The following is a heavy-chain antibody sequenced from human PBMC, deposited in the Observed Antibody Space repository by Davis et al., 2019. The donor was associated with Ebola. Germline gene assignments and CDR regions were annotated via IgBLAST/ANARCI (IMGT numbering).Heavy chain of an antibody. Sequence: SETLSLTCTVSGGSLSSGSYYCSFIRQPPGKGLEWIGYIYYSGSTHYHPSLKSRVTISVDTSKNQFSLKLSSVTAADTAVYYCARDRMVTAKLFSSHYYGMDVWGKGTTVTVSS. V-gene: IGHV4-61*01. CDR2: IYYSGST. CDR3: ARDRMVTAKLFSSHYYGMDV. D-gene: IGHD2-21*02. J-gene: IGHJ6*04. CDR1: GGSLSSGSYY.